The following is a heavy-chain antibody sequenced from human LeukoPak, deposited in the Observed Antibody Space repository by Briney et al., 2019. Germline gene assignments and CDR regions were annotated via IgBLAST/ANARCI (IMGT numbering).Heavy chain of an antibody. V-gene: IGHV1-18*01. Sequence: ASVKVSCKASGYTFTSYGISWVRQAPGQGLEWMGWISAYNGNTNYAQKLQGRVTMTTDTSTSTAYVELRSLRSDDTAVYYCARDLIETYCGGDCHPTLFDYWGQGTLATVSS. CDR2: ISAYNGNT. J-gene: IGHJ4*02. CDR3: ARDLIETYCGGDCHPTLFDY. CDR1: GYTFTSYG. D-gene: IGHD2-21*02.